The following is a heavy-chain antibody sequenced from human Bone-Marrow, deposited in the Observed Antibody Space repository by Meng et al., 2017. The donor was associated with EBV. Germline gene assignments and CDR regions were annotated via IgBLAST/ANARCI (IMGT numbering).Heavy chain of an antibody. J-gene: IGHJ4*02. CDR3: ARLGIGSSWYYFDY. Sequence: QGQLVQAGAEVKKPGASVKVSCKAAGYTFTGYYMHWVRQAPGQGLEWMGRINPNSGGTNYAQKFQGRVTMTRDTSISTAYMELSRLRSDDTAVYYCARLGIGSSWYYFDYWGQGTLVTVSS. CDR2: INPNSGGT. V-gene: IGHV1-2*06. D-gene: IGHD6-13*01. CDR1: GYTFTGYY.